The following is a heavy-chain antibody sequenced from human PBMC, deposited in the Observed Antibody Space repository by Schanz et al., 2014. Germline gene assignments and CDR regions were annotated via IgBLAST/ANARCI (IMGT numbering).Heavy chain of an antibody. V-gene: IGHV3-23*04. CDR2: IGVDGTTT. D-gene: IGHD5-12*01. Sequence: EVQLVESGGGLVKPGGSLRLSCATSGFTLNNAWMNWLRQAPGKGLEWVSVIGVDGTTTYYADSVKGRFTISRDNSKNTLYLQLNSLRAEDTAVYYCARDFHGYGPHLDYWGQGSLVTVSS. CDR1: GFTLNNAW. CDR3: ARDFHGYGPHLDY. J-gene: IGHJ4*02.